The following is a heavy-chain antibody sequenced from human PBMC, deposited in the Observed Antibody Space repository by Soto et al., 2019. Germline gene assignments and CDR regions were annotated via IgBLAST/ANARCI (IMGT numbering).Heavy chain of an antibody. J-gene: IGHJ4*02. CDR2: INPKNGGT. CDR3: ARVLAKGGGSAGFDY. V-gene: IGHV1-2*02. D-gene: IGHD1-26*01. CDR1: GDTFPANY. Sequence: ASVKVCCNAAGDTFPANYIHCVRQAPGQGFVWMGWINPKNGGTKYPQKFQGRFTMTRDTSLSTVYMTLTRLTSDDTAVYYCARVLAKGGGSAGFDYWGQGTLVTVCS.